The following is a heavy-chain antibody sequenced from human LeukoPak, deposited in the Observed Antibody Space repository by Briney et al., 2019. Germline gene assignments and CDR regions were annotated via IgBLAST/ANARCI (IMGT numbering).Heavy chain of an antibody. D-gene: IGHD2-21*01. CDR2: IKQDGSEK. CDR1: GFTFSSYW. V-gene: IGHV3-7*01. CDR3: ARWWGYVY. J-gene: IGHJ4*02. Sequence: GGSLRLSCGASGFTFSSYWMSWVRQAPGKGLEWVANIKQDGSEKYYVDSVKGRFTISRDNAKNSLYLQMNSLRAEDTAVYYCARWWGYVYWGQGTLVTVSS.